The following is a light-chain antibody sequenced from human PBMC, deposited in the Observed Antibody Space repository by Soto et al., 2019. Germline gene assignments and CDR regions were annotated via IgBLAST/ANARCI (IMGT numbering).Light chain of an antibody. J-gene: IGKJ5*01. V-gene: IGKV3-20*01. CDR1: QSISSS. CDR2: GAS. CDR3: QQYGSSPIT. Sequence: EIVLTQSPGTLSLSPGEGATLSCRASQSISSSLAWYQQKPGQAPRLLIYGASSRATGIPDRFSGSGSGTDISLTISRLEPEDFALYYCQQYGSSPITFGQGTRLEIE.